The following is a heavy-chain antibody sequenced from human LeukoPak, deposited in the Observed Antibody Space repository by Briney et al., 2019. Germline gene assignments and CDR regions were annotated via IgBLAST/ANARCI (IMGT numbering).Heavy chain of an antibody. Sequence: GGSLRLSCAASGFTFSSYWMSWVRQALGKGLEWVANIKQDGSEKYYVDSVKGRFTISRDNARNSLYLQMNSLRAEDTAVYYCARDDYSNDWFDPWGQGTLVTVSS. CDR3: ARDDYSNDWFDP. V-gene: IGHV3-7*01. D-gene: IGHD6-13*01. J-gene: IGHJ5*02. CDR1: GFTFSSYW. CDR2: IKQDGSEK.